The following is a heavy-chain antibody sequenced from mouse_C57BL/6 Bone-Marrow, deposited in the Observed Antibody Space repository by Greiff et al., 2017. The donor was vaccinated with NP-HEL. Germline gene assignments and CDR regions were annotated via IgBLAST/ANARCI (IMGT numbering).Heavy chain of an antibody. Sequence: VQLQQSGAELVRPGASVTLSCKASGYTFTDYEMHWVKQTPVHGLEWIGAIDPETGGTAYNQKFKGKAILTADKSSSTAYMELRILTSEDSAVYYCQGYFDVWGTGTTVTVSS. CDR2: IDPETGGT. V-gene: IGHV1-15*01. J-gene: IGHJ1*03. CDR1: GYTFTDYE. CDR3: QGYFDV.